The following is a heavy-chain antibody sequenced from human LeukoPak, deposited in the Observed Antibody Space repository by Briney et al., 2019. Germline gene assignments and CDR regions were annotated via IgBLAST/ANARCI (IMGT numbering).Heavy chain of an antibody. D-gene: IGHD2-15*01. J-gene: IGHJ4*02. V-gene: IGHV1-18*01. CDR2: ISAYNGNT. CDR1: GGTFSSYA. Sequence: GASVKVSCKASGGTFSSYAISWVRQAPGQGLEWMGWISAYNGNTNYAQKLQGRVTMTTDTSTSTAYMELRSLRSDDTAVYYCARRCSGGSCYRLYDYWGQGTLVTVSS. CDR3: ARRCSGGSCYRLYDY.